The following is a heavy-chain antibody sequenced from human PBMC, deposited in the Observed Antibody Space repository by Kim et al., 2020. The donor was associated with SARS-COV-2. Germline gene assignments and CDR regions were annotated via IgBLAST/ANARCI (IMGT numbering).Heavy chain of an antibody. CDR3: ARKSGYSYGYLY. D-gene: IGHD5-18*01. J-gene: IGHJ4*02. Sequence: SETLSLTCTVSGGSISSYYWSWIRQPPGKGLEWIGYIYYSGSTNYNPSLKSRVTISVDTSKNQFSLKLSSVTAADTAVYHCARKSGYSYGYLYWGQGTLVTVSS. CDR1: GGSISSYY. V-gene: IGHV4-59*01. CDR2: IYYSGST.